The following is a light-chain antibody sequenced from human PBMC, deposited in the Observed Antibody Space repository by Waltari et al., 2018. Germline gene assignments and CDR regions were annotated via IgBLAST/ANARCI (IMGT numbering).Light chain of an antibody. Sequence: QSALTQPASVSGYLGQSITISCSETADNVDILFLCSWYQRHPGRAPRLLIYDITQRPSGISDRFSGSKSGKTASLTISGLQAEDEADYYCCSFAGYGIYVFGSGTHVTVL. CDR1: ADNVDILFL. V-gene: IGLV2-23*02. CDR3: CSFAGYGIYV. CDR2: DIT. J-gene: IGLJ1*01.